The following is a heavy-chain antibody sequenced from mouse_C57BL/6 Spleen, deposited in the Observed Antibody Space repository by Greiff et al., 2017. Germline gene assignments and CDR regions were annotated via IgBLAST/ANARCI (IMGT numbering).Heavy chain of an antibody. CDR3: ARRGYYGSSYNWYFDV. J-gene: IGHJ1*03. V-gene: IGHV1-53*01. CDR1: GYTFTSYW. CDR2: INPSNGGT. Sequence: QVQLQQPGTELVKPGASVKLSCKASGYTFTSYWMHWVKQRPGQGLAWIGNINPSNGGTNYNAKFKSKATLTVAKSSSTAYMELSSLTSEDSAVYYCARRGYYGSSYNWYFDVWGTGTTVTVSS. D-gene: IGHD1-1*01.